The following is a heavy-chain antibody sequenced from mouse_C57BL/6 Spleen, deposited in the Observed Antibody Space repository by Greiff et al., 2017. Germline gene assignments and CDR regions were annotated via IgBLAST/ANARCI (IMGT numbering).Heavy chain of an antibody. CDR1: GYTFTSYW. D-gene: IGHD2-3*01. J-gene: IGHJ1*03. CDR3: ASYDGYYVDWYFDV. V-gene: IGHV1-64*01. Sequence: QVQLKQPGAELVKPGASVKLSCKASGYTFTSYWMHWVKQRPGQGLEWIGMIHPNSGSTNYNEKFKSKATLTVDKSSSTAYMQLSSLTSEDSAVYDGASYDGYYVDWYFDVWGTGTTVTVSS. CDR2: IHPNSGST.